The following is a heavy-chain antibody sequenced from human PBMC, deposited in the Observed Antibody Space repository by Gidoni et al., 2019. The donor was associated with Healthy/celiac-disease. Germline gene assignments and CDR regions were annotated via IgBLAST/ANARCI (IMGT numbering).Heavy chain of an antibody. CDR1: GFTFSSYW. Sequence: EVQLVESGGGLVQPGGSLILSCAASGFTFSSYWMSGVRKAPGKGLGWVAKIKKDGSKKYYVDSVKGRFTIARDNAKNALYLQMNSMRAEDTAVYYWARDGGAAKLPTSAFDIWGQGTMVTVSS. V-gene: IGHV3-7*01. D-gene: IGHD3-16*01. CDR3: ARDGGAAKLPTSAFDI. CDR2: IKKDGSKK. J-gene: IGHJ3*02.